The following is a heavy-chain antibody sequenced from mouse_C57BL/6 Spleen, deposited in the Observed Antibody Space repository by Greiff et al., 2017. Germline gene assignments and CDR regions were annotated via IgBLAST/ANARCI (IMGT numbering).Heavy chain of an antibody. V-gene: IGHV5-9*01. CDR1: GFTFSSYT. D-gene: IGHD5-1*01. CDR2: ISGGGGNT. CDR3: ARQSNYFDY. Sequence: EVKLVESGGGLVKPGGSLKLSCAASGFTFSSYTMSWVRQTPEKRLEWVATISGGGGNTYYPDSVKGRFTISRDNAKNTLYLQMSSLRSEDTSLYYCARQSNYFDYWGQGTTLTVSS. J-gene: IGHJ2*01.